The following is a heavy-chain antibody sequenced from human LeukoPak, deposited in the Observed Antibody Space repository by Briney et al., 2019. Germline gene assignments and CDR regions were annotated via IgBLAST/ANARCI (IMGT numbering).Heavy chain of an antibody. V-gene: IGHV5-51*01. D-gene: IGHD1-1*01. Sequence: GESLKISCKGSGYSFISYWIGWVRQMPGKGLEWMGIIYPGDSDTKYSPSFQGQVTISADKSISTAFLQWGSLKASDSAMYYCARQMAPTAYPWYFHHWGQGTLVTVSS. CDR3: ARQMAPTAYPWYFHH. CDR1: GYSFISYW. J-gene: IGHJ1*01. CDR2: IYPGDSDT.